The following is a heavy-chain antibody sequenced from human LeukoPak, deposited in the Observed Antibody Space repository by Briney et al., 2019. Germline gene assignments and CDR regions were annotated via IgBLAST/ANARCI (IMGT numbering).Heavy chain of an antibody. J-gene: IGHJ4*02. Sequence: SETLSLTCTVSGGSISSSSYCWGWIRQPPGKGLEWIGCIYYSASTCYNPSRKGRVTISVYTYKNQFSLKLVCVTAADTAVYYCATCNVDTAMVINYWGQGTLVTVSS. CDR1: GGSISSSSYC. V-gene: IGHV4-39*01. CDR3: ATCNVDTAMVINY. D-gene: IGHD5-18*01. CDR2: IYYSAST.